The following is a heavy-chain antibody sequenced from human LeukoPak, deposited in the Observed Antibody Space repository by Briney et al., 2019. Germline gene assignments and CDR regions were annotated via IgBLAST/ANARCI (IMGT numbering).Heavy chain of an antibody. D-gene: IGHD2-15*01. CDR2: IIPIFGTA. J-gene: IGHJ5*02. CDR1: GGTFSSYA. Sequence: GASVKVSCKASGGTFSSYAISWVRQAPGQGLEWMGRIIPIFGTANYAQKFQGRVTITTDESTSTAYMELSSLRSEDTAVYYCARYCSGGSCYGWFDPWGQGTLVTVSS. CDR3: ARYCSGGSCYGWFDP. V-gene: IGHV1-69*05.